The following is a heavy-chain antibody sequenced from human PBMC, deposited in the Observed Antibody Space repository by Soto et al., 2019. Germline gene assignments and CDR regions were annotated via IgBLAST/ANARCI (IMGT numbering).Heavy chain of an antibody. J-gene: IGHJ6*02. Sequence: EVQLLESGGGLVQPGGSLRLSCAASGLTFSLYAMTWVRQAPGKGLEWVSAISGSGSSTYYADSVKGRFTTSRDNSKNTLFLQMDSLRAADTAVYYCAKDPGYSNYYGIDVWGQGTTVTVSS. V-gene: IGHV3-23*01. CDR3: AKDPGYSNYYGIDV. CDR1: GLTFSLYA. CDR2: ISGSGSST. D-gene: IGHD4-4*01.